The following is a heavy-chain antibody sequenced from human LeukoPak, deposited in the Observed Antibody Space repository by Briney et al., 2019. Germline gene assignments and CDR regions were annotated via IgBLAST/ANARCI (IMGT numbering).Heavy chain of an antibody. CDR2: IYSGGTT. Sequence: GGSLRLSCAASGFTVSSNYMSWVHQAPGKGLEWVSLIYSGGTTYYADSVKGRFTISRDNSKNTLYLQMNSLRAEDTAVYYCARRGDGGRSFDLWGQGTLVTVSS. CDR3: ARRGDGGRSFDL. CDR1: GFTVSSNY. V-gene: IGHV3-53*01. D-gene: IGHD4-23*01. J-gene: IGHJ4*02.